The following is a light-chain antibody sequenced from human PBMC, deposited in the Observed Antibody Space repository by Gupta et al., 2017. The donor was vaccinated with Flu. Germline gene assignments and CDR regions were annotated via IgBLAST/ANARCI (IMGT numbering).Light chain of an antibody. CDR1: ESLVRVDGNSD. CDR3: MQGKHEPPT. V-gene: IGKV2-30*01. J-gene: IGKJ1*01. CDR2: KGS. Sequence: DVLITQSPLSLSVTLGQPASISCRSSESLVRVDGNSDLYWSVQKPGQSPRRLIYKGSGRDSGVTDSFSGSGSGTDLTLTIRRVDAEEVGVYYCMQGKHEPPTFGQGTKLEI.